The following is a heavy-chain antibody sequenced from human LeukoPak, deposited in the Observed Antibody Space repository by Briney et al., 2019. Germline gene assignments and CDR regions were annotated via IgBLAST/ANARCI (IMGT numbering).Heavy chain of an antibody. D-gene: IGHD5-24*01. V-gene: IGHV4-4*09. CDR3: ARRGADMATIPDYGYWYMDV. CDR1: GGSISSYY. Sequence: SETLSLTCTVSGGSISSYYWSWIRQPPGKGLEWIGYLYTSGSTDSNPSLKSRVTISEDTSKNQVSLKLRSVTAADTAVYYCARRGADMATIPDYGYWYMDVWGKGTTVTVSS. CDR2: LYTSGST. J-gene: IGHJ6*03.